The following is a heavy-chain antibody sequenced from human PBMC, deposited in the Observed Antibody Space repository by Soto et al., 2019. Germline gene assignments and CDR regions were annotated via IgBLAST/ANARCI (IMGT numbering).Heavy chain of an antibody. D-gene: IGHD2-2*02. CDR1: GYTFTSYG. J-gene: IGHJ4*02. Sequence: ASVKVSCKASGYTFTSYGISWVRQAPGQGLEWMGWISAYNGNTNYAQKLQGRVTMTTDTSTSTAYMELRSLRSDDTAVYYCARPAYCSSTSCYKVYFDYWGQGTLVTVSS. V-gene: IGHV1-18*01. CDR3: ARPAYCSSTSCYKVYFDY. CDR2: ISAYNGNT.